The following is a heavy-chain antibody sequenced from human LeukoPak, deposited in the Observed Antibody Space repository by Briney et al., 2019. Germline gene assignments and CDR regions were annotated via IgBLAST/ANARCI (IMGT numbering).Heavy chain of an antibody. Sequence: ASVKVSCKASGGTFGSYAISWVRQAPGQGLEWMGRIIPILGIANYAQKFQGRVTITADKSTSTAYMELSSLRSEDTAVYYCARDRLGHIVVVVAATMRNGMDVWGQGTTVTVSS. V-gene: IGHV1-69*04. J-gene: IGHJ6*02. CDR2: IIPILGIA. CDR1: GGTFGSYA. CDR3: ARDRLGHIVVVVAATMRNGMDV. D-gene: IGHD2-15*01.